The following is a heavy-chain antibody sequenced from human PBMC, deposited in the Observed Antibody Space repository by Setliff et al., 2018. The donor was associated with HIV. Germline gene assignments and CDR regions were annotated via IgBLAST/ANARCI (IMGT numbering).Heavy chain of an antibody. Sequence: PGGSLRLSCAASGFTFSRYEMNWVRQAPGKGLEWVSYISNSGANTYYADSVKGRFTISRDNAKNTLDLQMNSLRAEDTAVYYCARDNWNYYFDYWGQGTLVTVSS. CDR3: ARDNWNYYFDY. D-gene: IGHD1-7*01. CDR2: ISNSGANT. J-gene: IGHJ4*02. V-gene: IGHV3-48*03. CDR1: GFTFSRYE.